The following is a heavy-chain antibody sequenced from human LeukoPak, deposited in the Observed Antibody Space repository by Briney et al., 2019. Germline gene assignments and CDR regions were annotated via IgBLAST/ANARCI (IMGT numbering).Heavy chain of an antibody. J-gene: IGHJ4*02. Sequence: PSETLSLTCTVSGGSISSYYWSWIRQPPGKGLEWIGYIYYSGSTNYNPSLKSRVTISVDTSKKQFSLKLRSVTAADTVVYYCARVLRGYSGYDFDYWGQGTLVTVSS. CDR1: GGSISSYY. D-gene: IGHD5-12*01. CDR2: IYYSGST. CDR3: ARVLRGYSGYDFDY. V-gene: IGHV4-59*01.